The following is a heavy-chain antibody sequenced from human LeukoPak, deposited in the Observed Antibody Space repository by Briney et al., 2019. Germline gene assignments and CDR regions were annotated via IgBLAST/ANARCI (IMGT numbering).Heavy chain of an antibody. Sequence: EGSLRLSCAGSGFTFSDFWMTWVRQTPGKGLEWVANIKEDGTEKNLVDSVKGRFTISRDNTKSSLYLQMNSLRAEDTAVYYCVPLNWNPPGDFDRWGQGTLVTVSS. CDR3: VPLNWNPPGDFDR. V-gene: IGHV3-7*01. D-gene: IGHD1-20*01. J-gene: IGHJ4*02. CDR2: IKEDGTEK. CDR1: GFTFSDFW.